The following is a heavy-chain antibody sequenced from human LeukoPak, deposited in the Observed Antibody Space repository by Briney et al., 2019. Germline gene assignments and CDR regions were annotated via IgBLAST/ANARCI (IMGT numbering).Heavy chain of an antibody. J-gene: IGHJ4*02. CDR3: ARTIHLNSFDF. Sequence: SETLSLTCAVSGYSISSGFYWGWIRPPPGKGLEWIGTIYHSGNTYCNPSLKSRVTVSLDTSKNQFSLKLSSVTAADTAVYYCARTIHLNSFDFWGQGTLVTVSS. CDR1: GYSISSGFY. D-gene: IGHD5-18*01. CDR2: IYHSGNT. V-gene: IGHV4-38-2*01.